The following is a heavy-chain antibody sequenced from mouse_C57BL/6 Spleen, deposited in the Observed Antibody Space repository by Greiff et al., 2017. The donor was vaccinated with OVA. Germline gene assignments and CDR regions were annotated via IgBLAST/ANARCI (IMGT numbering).Heavy chain of an antibody. D-gene: IGHD2-2*01. V-gene: IGHV1-26*01. CDR1: GYTFTDYY. CDR3: ARSMVTTY. Sequence: VQLQQSGPELVKPGASVKISCKASGYTFTDYYMNWVKQSHGKSLEWIGDINPNNGGTSYNQKFKGKATLTVDKSSSTAYMELRSLTSEDSAVYYCARSMVTTYWGQGTTLTVSS. CDR2: INPNNGGT. J-gene: IGHJ2*01.